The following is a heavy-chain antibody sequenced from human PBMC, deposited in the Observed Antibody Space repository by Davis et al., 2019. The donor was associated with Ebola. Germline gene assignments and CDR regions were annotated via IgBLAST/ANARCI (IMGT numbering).Heavy chain of an antibody. CDR2: INPNSGGT. V-gene: IGHV1-2*04. CDR1: GYTFTGYY. J-gene: IGHJ4*02. CDR3: ARVGTTVTTFDY. D-gene: IGHD4-11*01. Sequence: ASVTVSCKASGYTFTGYYMHWVRQAPGQGLEWMGWINPNSGGTNYAQKFQGWVTMTRDTSISTAYMELSRLRYDDTAVYYCARVGTTVTTFDYWGQGTLVTVSS.